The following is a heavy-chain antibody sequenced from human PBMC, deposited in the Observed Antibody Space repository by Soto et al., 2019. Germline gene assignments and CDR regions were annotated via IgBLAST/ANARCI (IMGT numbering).Heavy chain of an antibody. J-gene: IGHJ4*02. Sequence: SETLSLTCTVSGGSISSGGYYWSWIRQHPGKGLEWIGYIYYNGDTYYNPSLKSRVTISVDTSKNQFSLKLTSVTAADTAVYYCATRTQYYDSSGYYKSSILYHYFDYWGQGTQVTVSS. D-gene: IGHD3-22*01. CDR2: IYYNGDT. CDR3: ATRTQYYDSSGYYKSSILYHYFDY. V-gene: IGHV4-31*03. CDR1: GGSISSGGYY.